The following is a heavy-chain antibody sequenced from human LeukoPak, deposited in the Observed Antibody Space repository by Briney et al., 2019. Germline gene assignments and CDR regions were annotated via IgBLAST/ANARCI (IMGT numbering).Heavy chain of an antibody. J-gene: IGHJ4*02. D-gene: IGHD2-21*02. Sequence: GGSLRLSCAASGLTFSNYAMSWVRQAPGKGLKWVSGISGSGANTYHADSVKGRFAISRDNSKNTLYLQMNSLRAEDTAMYYCAKEAGVTAPPKWGQGTLVIVSS. CDR3: AKEAGVTAPPK. CDR2: ISGSGANT. V-gene: IGHV3-23*01. CDR1: GLTFSNYA.